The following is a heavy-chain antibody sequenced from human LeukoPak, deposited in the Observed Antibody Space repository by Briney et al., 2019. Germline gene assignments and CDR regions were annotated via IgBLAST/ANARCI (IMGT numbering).Heavy chain of an antibody. CDR1: A. J-gene: IGHJ4*02. Sequence: AMSWVRQAPGKGLEWVSAISGSGGSTYYADSVKGRFTISRDNSKNTLYLQMNSLRAEDTAVYYCAKAWYSSGWYYFDYWGQGTLVTVSS. CDR3: AKAWYSSGWYYFDY. CDR2: ISGSGGST. D-gene: IGHD6-19*01. V-gene: IGHV3-23*01.